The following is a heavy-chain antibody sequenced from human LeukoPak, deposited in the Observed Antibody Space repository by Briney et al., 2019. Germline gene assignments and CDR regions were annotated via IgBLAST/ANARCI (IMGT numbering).Heavy chain of an antibody. V-gene: IGHV3-66*01. CDR3: ASKVTTGY. J-gene: IGHJ4*02. D-gene: IGHD4-17*01. CDR2: IYSGGTT. CDR1: GLPVSSTY. Sequence: GGSLRLSCVISGLPVSSTYMSWVRPAPGKGLEWVAVIYSGGTTNYADSVKDRFIVYRDSSKNTLYLQMNSLRAEDTAVYYCASKVTTGYWGQGTLVTVSS.